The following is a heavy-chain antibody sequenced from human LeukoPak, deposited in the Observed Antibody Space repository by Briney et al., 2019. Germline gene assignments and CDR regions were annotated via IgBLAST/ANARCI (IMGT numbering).Heavy chain of an antibody. CDR3: VKDISGWSYFDY. Sequence: GGSLRLSCEVSGVIFEQYGMHWVRQAPGKGLEWVAGISWNGVTINYGDSVNGRFTISRDNAKSFLYLQMNSLRPEDTALYYCVKDISGWSYFDYWGQGTRVTVSP. CDR2: ISWNGVTI. J-gene: IGHJ4*02. CDR1: GVIFEQYG. V-gene: IGHV3-9*01. D-gene: IGHD6-19*01.